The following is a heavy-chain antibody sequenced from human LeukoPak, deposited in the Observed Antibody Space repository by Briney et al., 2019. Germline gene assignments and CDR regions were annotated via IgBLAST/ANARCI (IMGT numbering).Heavy chain of an antibody. V-gene: IGHV1-69*02. CDR2: IIPILGIA. Sequence: SVKVSCKASGGTFSSYTISWVRQAPGQGLEWMGRIIPILGIANYAQKFQGRVTITADESTSTAYMELSSLRSEDTAVYYCARVLVWQWHYYFDYWGQGTLVTVSS. J-gene: IGHJ4*02. CDR1: GGTFSSYT. D-gene: IGHD6-19*01. CDR3: ARVLVWQWHYYFDY.